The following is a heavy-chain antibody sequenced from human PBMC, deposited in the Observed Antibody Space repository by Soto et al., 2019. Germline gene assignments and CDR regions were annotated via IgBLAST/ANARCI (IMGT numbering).Heavy chain of an antibody. CDR3: ARDTAYGDYVYAAYYYGMDV. V-gene: IGHV3-20*04. CDR2: INWNGGST. Sequence: GGSLRLSCAASGFTFDDYGMSWVRQAPGKGLEWVSGINWNGGSTGYADSVKGRFTISRDNAKNSLYLQMNSLRAEDTALYYCARDTAYGDYVYAAYYYGMDVWGQGTTVTVSS. D-gene: IGHD4-17*01. J-gene: IGHJ6*02. CDR1: GFTFDDYG.